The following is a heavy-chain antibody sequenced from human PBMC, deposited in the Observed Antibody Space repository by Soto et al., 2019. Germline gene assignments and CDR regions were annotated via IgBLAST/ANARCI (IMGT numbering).Heavy chain of an antibody. Sequence: GGSLRLSCAASGFTFSTYAMSWVCQAPGKGLEWVSAISNSGGMIYYADSVQGRFTISRDNSMKTLFLQMHSLRIEDTAVYYCAHPRGFGVFDAYDIWGQGTMVTVSS. CDR2: ISNSGGMI. J-gene: IGHJ3*02. CDR1: GFTFSTYA. D-gene: IGHD3-10*01. V-gene: IGHV3-23*01. CDR3: AHPRGFGVFDAYDI.